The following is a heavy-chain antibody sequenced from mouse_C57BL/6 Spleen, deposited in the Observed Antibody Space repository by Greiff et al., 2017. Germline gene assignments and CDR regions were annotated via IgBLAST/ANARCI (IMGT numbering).Heavy chain of an antibody. CDR1: GFTFTDYY. D-gene: IGHD2-2*01. CDR2: IRNKANGYTT. J-gene: IGHJ2*01. V-gene: IGHV7-3*01. Sequence: EVMLVESGGGLVQPGGSLSLSCAASGFTFTDYYMSWVRQPPGKALEWLGFIRNKANGYTTEYSASVKGRFTISSDNSQSILYLQMHALRAEDSATYYCARSTSGYDFDYWGQGTTLTVSS. CDR3: ARSTSGYDFDY.